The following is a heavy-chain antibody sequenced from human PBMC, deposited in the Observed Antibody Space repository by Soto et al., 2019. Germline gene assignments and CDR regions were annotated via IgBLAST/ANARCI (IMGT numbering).Heavy chain of an antibody. CDR2: IIPIFGTA. CDR3: ARAVRYCTNGVCYTLFDY. V-gene: IGHV1-69*01. CDR1: GGTFSSYA. D-gene: IGHD2-8*01. J-gene: IGHJ4*02. Sequence: QVQLVQSGAEVKKPGSSVKVSCKASGGTFSSYAISWVRQAPGQGLEWMGGIIPIFGTANYAQKFQGRVTITADESTSTAYMELSSLRSEDTAVYYCARAVRYCTNGVCYTLFDYWCQGTLVTVSS.